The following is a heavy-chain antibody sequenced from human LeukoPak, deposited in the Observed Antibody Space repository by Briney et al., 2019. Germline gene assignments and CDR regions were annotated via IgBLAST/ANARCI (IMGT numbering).Heavy chain of an antibody. CDR2: IRFDGSYN. D-gene: IGHD2-15*01. CDR3: AKVRLGYCSGGSCSRGGTSMDV. CDR1: GFTFSSYG. J-gene: IGHJ6*03. Sequence: QSGGSLRLSCAASGFTFSSYGMHWVRQAPGKGLEWVAFIRFDGSYNSYSDSVKGRFTISRDNSKNTLYLQMNSLRAEDTAVYYCAKVRLGYCSGGSCSRGGTSMDVWGRGTTVTISS. V-gene: IGHV3-30*02.